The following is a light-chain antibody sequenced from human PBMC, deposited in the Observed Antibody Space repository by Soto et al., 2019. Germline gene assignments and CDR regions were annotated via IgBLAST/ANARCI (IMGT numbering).Light chain of an antibody. J-gene: IGKJ1*01. V-gene: IGKV3D-20*02. CDR3: LQRSDWRT. CDR2: GAS. CDR1: QSVSSSY. Sequence: EIVLTQSPGTLSLSPGERATLSCRASQSVSSSYLAWYQQKPGQAPRLLIYGASSRATGIPDRFSGSGSGTDFTLTISRLEPEDFAVYYCLQRSDWRTFGRGTKVDI.